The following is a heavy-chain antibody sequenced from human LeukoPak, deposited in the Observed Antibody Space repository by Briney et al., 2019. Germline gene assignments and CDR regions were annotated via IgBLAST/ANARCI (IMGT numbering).Heavy chain of an antibody. Sequence: GGSLRLSCAGSGFTFNYAWMSWVRQAPGKGLEWVGRIKSKTDGETTDYAAPVKGRFTISRDDSKNTLYLQMNSLKTEDTALYYCTTAPSGYAYMNGWHLDYWGQGTLVTVSS. J-gene: IGHJ4*02. CDR2: IKSKTDGETT. CDR1: GFTFNYAW. D-gene: IGHD5-18*01. V-gene: IGHV3-15*01. CDR3: TTAPSGYAYMNGWHLDY.